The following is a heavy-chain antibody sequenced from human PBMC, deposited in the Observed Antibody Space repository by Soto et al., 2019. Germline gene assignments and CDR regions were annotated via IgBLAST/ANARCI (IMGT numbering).Heavy chain of an antibody. J-gene: IGHJ6*02. CDR3: ARVGGGMDV. Sequence: ASVKVSFKASRYTFTGYYMHWVRQAPGQGLEWMGIINPSCGSTSYAQKFQGRVTMTRDTSTSTVYMELSSLRSEDTAVYYCARVGGGMDVWGQGTTVTVSS. D-gene: IGHD3-16*01. CDR1: RYTFTGYY. V-gene: IGHV1-46*01. CDR2: INPSCGST.